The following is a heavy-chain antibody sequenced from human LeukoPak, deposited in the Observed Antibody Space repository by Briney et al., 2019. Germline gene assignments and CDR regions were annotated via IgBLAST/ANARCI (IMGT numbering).Heavy chain of an antibody. D-gene: IGHD3-10*01. CDR1: GYSFTSYG. CDR2: INNYNGNT. J-gene: IGHJ3*02. V-gene: IGHV1-18*04. CDR3: AREEGSRGAFDI. Sequence: ASVKVSCKASGYSFTSYGISWVRQAPGQGLEWMGWINNYNGNTNYAQKFQGRVTMTTDTSMSTAYMELWSLRSDDTAVYYCAREEGSRGAFDIWGQGTMVTVSS.